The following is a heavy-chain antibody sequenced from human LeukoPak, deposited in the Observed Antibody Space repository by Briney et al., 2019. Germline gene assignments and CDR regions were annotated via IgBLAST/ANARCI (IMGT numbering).Heavy chain of an antibody. CDR2: INWNGGST. Sequence: PGGSLRLSCAASGFTFDDYGMSWVRQAPGKGLEWVSGINWNGGSTGYADSVKGQFTISRDNAKNSLYLQMNSLKTEDTAVYYCTRSAYCGGDCYSGIDYWGQGTLVTVSS. CDR3: TRSAYCGGDCYSGIDY. V-gene: IGHV3-20*04. CDR1: GFTFDDYG. J-gene: IGHJ4*02. D-gene: IGHD2-21*02.